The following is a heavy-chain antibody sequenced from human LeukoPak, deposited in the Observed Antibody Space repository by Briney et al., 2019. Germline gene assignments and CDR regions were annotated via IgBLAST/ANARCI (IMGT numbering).Heavy chain of an antibody. J-gene: IGHJ4*02. V-gene: IGHV3-23*01. D-gene: IGHD3-10*01. CDR1: GFTFSAYA. CDR2: ISARGGST. Sequence: GGSLRLSCAASGFTFSAYAMGWVRQAPGKGLEWVSAISARGGSTYYADSVKGRFTISRDNSKNTLYLQMNSLRAEDTAVYYCARGVSDYWGQGTLVTVSS. CDR3: ARGVSDY.